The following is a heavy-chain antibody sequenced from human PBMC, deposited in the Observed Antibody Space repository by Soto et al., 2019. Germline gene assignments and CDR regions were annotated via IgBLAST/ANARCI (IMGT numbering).Heavy chain of an antibody. CDR2: TYYRSQWNH. J-gene: IGHJ4*02. V-gene: IGHV6-1*01. Sequence: SQTLSLTCAISGDSVSSDTAAWNWIRQSPSRGLEWLGRTYYRSQWNHDYAMSVRSRISINPDTSKNQFSLHLNSVTPEDTAVYYCARGRSYGSGSYLNYWGQGTLVTVSS. CDR3: ARGRSYGSGSYLNY. D-gene: IGHD3-10*01. CDR1: GDSVSSDTAA.